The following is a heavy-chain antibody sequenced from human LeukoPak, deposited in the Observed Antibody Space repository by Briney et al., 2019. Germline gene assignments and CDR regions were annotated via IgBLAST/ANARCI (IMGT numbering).Heavy chain of an antibody. Sequence: GGSLRLSCAASGFTFSSYAMSWVRQAPGKGLEWVSAISGSGGSTYYADSVKGRFTISRDNSKNTLYPQMNSLRAEDTAVYYCASYMVRESFDYWGQGTLVTVSS. CDR2: ISGSGGST. CDR3: ASYMVRESFDY. CDR1: GFTFSSYA. V-gene: IGHV3-23*01. J-gene: IGHJ4*02. D-gene: IGHD3-10*01.